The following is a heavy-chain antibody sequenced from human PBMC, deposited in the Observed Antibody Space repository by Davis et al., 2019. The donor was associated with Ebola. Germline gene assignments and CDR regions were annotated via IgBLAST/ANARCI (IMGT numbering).Heavy chain of an antibody. CDR1: GFTFSTYG. CDR3: ARDGGSSSSFFYYYYGMDV. CDR2: ISYDGSNK. J-gene: IGHJ6*02. D-gene: IGHD6-6*01. Sequence: GGSLRLSCAASGFTFSTYGMHWVRQAPGKGLEWVAVISYDGSNKYYADSVKGRFTISRDNSKNTLYLQMNSLRAEDTAVYYCARDGGSSSSFFYYYYGMDVWGQGTTVTVSS. V-gene: IGHV3-30*03.